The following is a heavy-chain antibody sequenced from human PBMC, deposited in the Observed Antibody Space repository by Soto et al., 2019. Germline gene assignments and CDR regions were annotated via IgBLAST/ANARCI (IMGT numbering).Heavy chain of an antibody. Sequence: QVQLVQSGAEVKKPGSSVEGSCKASGGTFSSYSINWVRQAPGQGLEWMGEIIPIFGTANYAQKFQGRVTITADESTRTAYMKLSSLRSEDTAVYYCARDGGRHSGGFDYWGQGTLVTVSS. J-gene: IGHJ4*02. V-gene: IGHV1-69*01. CDR3: ARDGGRHSGGFDY. CDR2: IIPIFGTA. CDR1: GGTFSSYS. D-gene: IGHD1-26*01.